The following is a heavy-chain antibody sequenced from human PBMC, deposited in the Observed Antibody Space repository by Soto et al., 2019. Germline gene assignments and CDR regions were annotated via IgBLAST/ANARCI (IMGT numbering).Heavy chain of an antibody. D-gene: IGHD1-26*01. CDR3: ASGTPPSADYWFDP. Sequence: TLSLTCTVSGGSISSGGYYWSWIRQHPGKGLEWIGYIYYSGSTYYNPSLKSRVTISVDTSKNQFSLKLSSVTAADTAVYYCASGTPPSADYWFDPWGQGTLVTVSS. CDR2: IYYSGST. CDR1: GGSISSGGYY. V-gene: IGHV4-31*03. J-gene: IGHJ5*02.